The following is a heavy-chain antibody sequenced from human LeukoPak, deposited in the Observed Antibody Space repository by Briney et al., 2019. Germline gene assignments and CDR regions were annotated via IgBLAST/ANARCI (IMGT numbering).Heavy chain of an antibody. J-gene: IGHJ4*02. Sequence: KPSETLSLTCTVSGGSISSYYWSWIRQPPGKGLEWIGYIYYSGSTNYNPSLKSRVTISVDTSKNQFSLKLSSVTAADTAVYYCARGIVTAAGTQYYFDYWGQGTLVTVSS. V-gene: IGHV4-59*01. CDR3: ARGIVTAAGTQYYFDY. CDR1: GGSISSYY. D-gene: IGHD6-13*01. CDR2: IYYSGST.